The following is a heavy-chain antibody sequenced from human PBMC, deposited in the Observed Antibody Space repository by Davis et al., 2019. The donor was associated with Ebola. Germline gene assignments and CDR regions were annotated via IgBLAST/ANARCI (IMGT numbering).Heavy chain of an antibody. CDR2: ISAYNGNT. CDR1: GGTFSSYA. V-gene: IGHV1-18*01. D-gene: IGHD3-10*01. J-gene: IGHJ4*02. CDR3: YYGSGSLDY. Sequence: AASVKVSCKASGGTFSSYAISWVRQAPGQGLEWMGWISAYNGNTNYAQKLQGRVTITRDTSASTAYMELSSLRSEDTAVYYCYYGSGSLDYWGQGTLVTVSS.